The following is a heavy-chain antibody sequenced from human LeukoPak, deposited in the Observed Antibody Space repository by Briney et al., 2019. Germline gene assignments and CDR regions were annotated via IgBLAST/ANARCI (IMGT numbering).Heavy chain of an antibody. V-gene: IGHV4-30-2*01. CDR3: ARAQPGRYCSSTSCPAPVYYYGMDV. J-gene: IGHJ6*04. CDR1: GGSISSDGYS. D-gene: IGHD2-2*01. CDR2: IYHSGST. Sequence: SETLSLTCAVSGGSISSDGYSWSGIRQPPGKGLEWIGYIYHSGSTYYNPSLKSRVTISVDRSKNQFSLKLSSVTAADTAVYYCARAQPGRYCSSTSCPAPVYYYGMDVWGKGTTVTVSS.